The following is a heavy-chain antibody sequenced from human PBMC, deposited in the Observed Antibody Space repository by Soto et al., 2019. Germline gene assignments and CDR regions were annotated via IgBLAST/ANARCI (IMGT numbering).Heavy chain of an antibody. V-gene: IGHV3-23*01. D-gene: IGHD1-26*01. CDR1: GFSFGSNS. Sequence: EVQLLEAGGGLVQPGGYLRLSCSASGFSFGSNSMAWVRQAPGKGLEWVASISDTAHRICHADSVKGRFTISRDNSWQRLYLQMNSLKAEDTALYYCVILALGKFDFWGQGTLVIVSS. J-gene: IGHJ4*02. CDR2: ISDTAHRI. CDR3: VILALGKFDF.